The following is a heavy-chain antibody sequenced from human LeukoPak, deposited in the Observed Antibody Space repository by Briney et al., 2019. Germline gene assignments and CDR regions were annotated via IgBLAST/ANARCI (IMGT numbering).Heavy chain of an antibody. Sequence: GGSLRLSCATSGFTVSTNYINWVRQAPGKGLDWVSVIYSDGSTYYADSVKGRFTISRDTSKDTVYLQMNSLRAEDTAVYYYARVFSYYNRAFDIWGLGTMVTVSS. CDR2: IYSDGST. D-gene: IGHD3-22*01. V-gene: IGHV3-66*01. CDR1: GFTVSTNY. J-gene: IGHJ3*02. CDR3: ARVFSYYNRAFDI.